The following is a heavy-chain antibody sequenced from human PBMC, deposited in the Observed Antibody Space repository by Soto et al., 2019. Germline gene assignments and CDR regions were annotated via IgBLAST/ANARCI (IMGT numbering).Heavy chain of an antibody. J-gene: IGHJ6*02. CDR1: GFTFSNYP. CDR2: IRNSGDNT. D-gene: IGHD2-8*01. V-gene: IGHV3-23*01. CDR3: ARDQMARTLYYYYYYGMDV. Sequence: PGGSLRLSCAASGFTFSNYPMSWVRQAPGKGLEWVSSIRNSGDNTFYTDSVKGRFTVSRDNSKNTLYLQMNSLRAEDTAVYYCARDQMARTLYYYYYYGMDVWGQGTTVTVSS.